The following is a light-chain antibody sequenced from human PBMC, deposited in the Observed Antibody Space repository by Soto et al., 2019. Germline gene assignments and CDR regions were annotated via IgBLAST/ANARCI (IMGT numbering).Light chain of an antibody. CDR3: SSYTSSSTLYV. CDR1: SSDVGGYNY. V-gene: IGLV2-14*01. J-gene: IGLJ1*01. CDR2: DVS. Sequence: QSALTKPAYVYGYPGQSITIACTGTSSDVGGYNYVSWSQQHPGKAPKLMIYDVSNRPSGVSNRFSGSKSGNTASLTISGLQAEDEDDEYGSSYTSSSTLYVFGTGTKVTVL.